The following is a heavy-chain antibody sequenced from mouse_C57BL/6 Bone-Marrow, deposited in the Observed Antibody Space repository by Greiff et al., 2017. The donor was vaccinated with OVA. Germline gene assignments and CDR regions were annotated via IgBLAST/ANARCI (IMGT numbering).Heavy chain of an antibody. J-gene: IGHJ2*01. CDR3: ARARYYYGSSSFDY. V-gene: IGHV1-82*01. D-gene: IGHD1-1*01. Sequence: QVQLQQSGPELVKPGASVKISCKASGYAFSSSWMNWVKQRPGKGLEWIGRIYPGDGDTNYNGKFKGKATLTADKSSSTAYMQLSSLTSEDSAVYICARARYYYGSSSFDYWGQGTTLTVSS. CDR2: IYPGDGDT. CDR1: GYAFSSSW.